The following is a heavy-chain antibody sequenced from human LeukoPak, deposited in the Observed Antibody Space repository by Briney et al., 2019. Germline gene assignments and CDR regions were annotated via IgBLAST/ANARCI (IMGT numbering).Heavy chain of an antibody. CDR1: GGSITSYY. Sequence: PSETLSLTCTVSGGSITSYYWSWVRQPPGKGLEWIGYIFHSGSTKYNPSLKSRVTISVDMSKNQFSLRVNSVTAADTAVYYCARGTATWVFDYWGQVTLVTVSS. J-gene: IGHJ4*02. CDR2: IFHSGST. V-gene: IGHV4-59*01. D-gene: IGHD2-15*01. CDR3: ARGTATWVFDY.